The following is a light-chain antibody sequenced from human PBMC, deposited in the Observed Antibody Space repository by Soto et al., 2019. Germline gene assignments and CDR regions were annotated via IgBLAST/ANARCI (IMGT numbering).Light chain of an antibody. J-gene: IGLJ1*01. CDR1: SSDIGAYNF. Sequence: QSALTQPRSVSGSRGQTVTISCIGSSSDIGAYNFVSWYQQFAGQAPKLLIFAVRKRPAGVPARFSASKSGNTASLTISGLEAEDEADYYCCSYAGSTVFDVFGTGTKLTVL. CDR2: AVR. CDR3: CSYAGSTVFDV. V-gene: IGLV2-11*01.